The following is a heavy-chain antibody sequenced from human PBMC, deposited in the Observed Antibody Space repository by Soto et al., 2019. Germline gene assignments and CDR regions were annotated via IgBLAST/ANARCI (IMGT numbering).Heavy chain of an antibody. CDR2: IYYSGST. J-gene: IGHJ1*01. CDR3: ARGPPNYCSGGSCYSGVEYFQH. Sequence: PSETLSLTCTVSGGSISSYYWSWIRQPPGKGLEWIGYIYYSGSTNYNPSLKSRVTISVDTSKNQFSLKLSSVTAADTAVYYCARGPPNYCSGGSCYSGVEYFQHWGQGTLVTVSS. V-gene: IGHV4-59*01. D-gene: IGHD2-15*01. CDR1: GGSISSYY.